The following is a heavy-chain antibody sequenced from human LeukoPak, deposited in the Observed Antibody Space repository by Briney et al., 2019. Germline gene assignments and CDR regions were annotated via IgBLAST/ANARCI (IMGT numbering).Heavy chain of an antibody. Sequence: GGSLRLSCAASGFNFSDYYMSSIRQAPGKGLESDSYISSSRSTIYYADSVKGRFTISRDNAKISLYLQMNSLRAEDTAVYYCARVGRSGSYYPNYWGQGTLVTGSS. CDR3: ARVGRSGSYYPNY. CDR1: GFNFSDYY. CDR2: ISSSRSTI. J-gene: IGHJ4*02. V-gene: IGHV3-11*01. D-gene: IGHD1-26*01.